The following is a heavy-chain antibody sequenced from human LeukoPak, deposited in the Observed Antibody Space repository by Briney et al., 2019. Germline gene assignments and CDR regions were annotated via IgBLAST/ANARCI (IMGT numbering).Heavy chain of an antibody. CDR1: GFTFSSYW. J-gene: IGHJ4*02. D-gene: IGHD2-8*01. V-gene: IGHV3-7*03. Sequence: GGSLRLSCAASGFTFSSYWMNWARQAPGKGLEWVASINHNGNVNYYVDSVMGRFTISRDNSKNTLYLQMNSLRAEDTAVYYCANEIRPNGYWGQGTQVTVSS. CDR2: INHNGNVN. CDR3: ANEIRPNGY.